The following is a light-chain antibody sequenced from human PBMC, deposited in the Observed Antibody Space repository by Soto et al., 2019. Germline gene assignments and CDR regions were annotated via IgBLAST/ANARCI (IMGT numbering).Light chain of an antibody. Sequence: DIQMTQSPSSLSASVGDRVTITCRASQSISNYLNWYQQKPGQAPKLLIYATSNLQRGVPSRFSGSGSGTDFTLTISSLQPEDFATYYCQQRYSTPPYTFGQGTKLEIK. CDR2: ATS. CDR3: QQRYSTPPYT. V-gene: IGKV1-39*01. J-gene: IGKJ2*01. CDR1: QSISNY.